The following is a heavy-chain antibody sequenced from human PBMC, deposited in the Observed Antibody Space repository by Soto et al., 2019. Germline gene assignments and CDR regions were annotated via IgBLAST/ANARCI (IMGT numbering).Heavy chain of an antibody. CDR3: TRGPSGDKVDY. J-gene: IGHJ4*02. CDR1: GGSFSGYY. V-gene: IGHV4-34*01. Sequence: SETLSLTCAVYGGSFSGYYWSWIRQPPGKGLGWIGEINHSGSTNYNLSLKSRVTISVDTSKNQFSLKLSSVTAADTAVYYCTRGPSGDKVDYWSPGTLVTVS. CDR2: INHSGST. D-gene: IGHD7-27*01.